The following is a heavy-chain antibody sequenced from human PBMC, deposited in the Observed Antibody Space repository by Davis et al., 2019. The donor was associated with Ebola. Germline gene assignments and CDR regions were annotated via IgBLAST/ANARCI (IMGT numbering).Heavy chain of an antibody. CDR3: ARGGGWLVRDY. V-gene: IGHV4-34*01. CDR2: INHSGST. Sequence: MPSETLSLTFALYASSFRPYSWSWIRQPPGKGLEWIGEINHSGSTNYNPSLKSRVTISVDTSKNQFSLKLSSVTAADTAVYYCARGGGWLVRDYWGQGTLVTVSS. CDR1: ASSFRPYS. J-gene: IGHJ4*02. D-gene: IGHD6-19*01.